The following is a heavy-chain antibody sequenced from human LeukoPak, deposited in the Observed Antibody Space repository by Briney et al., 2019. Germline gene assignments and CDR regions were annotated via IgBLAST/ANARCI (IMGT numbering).Heavy chain of an antibody. CDR3: AKDIAARRSYYCYYGLDV. J-gene: IGHJ6*02. Sequence: PGGSLRLSCAASGFTFSTYAMHWVRQAPGKGLEYVSAISSNGGTTYYANSLKGRFTISRDNYKNTLYLQVGSMRVDDMAVYYCAKDIAARRSYYCYYGLDVWGQGTTVIVSS. V-gene: IGHV3-64*01. CDR1: GFTFSTYA. CDR2: ISSNGGTT. D-gene: IGHD6-6*01.